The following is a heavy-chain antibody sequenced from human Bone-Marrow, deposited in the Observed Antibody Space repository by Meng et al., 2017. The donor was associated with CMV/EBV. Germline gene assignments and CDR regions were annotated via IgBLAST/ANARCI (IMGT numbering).Heavy chain of an antibody. CDR2: ISWDGGST. CDR3: AREAIAARNDKDY. J-gene: IGHJ4*02. D-gene: IGHD6-13*01. CDR1: GFTFDDYT. V-gene: IGHV3-43*01. Sequence: GESLKIACAASGFTFDDYTMHWVRQAPGKGLEWVSLISWDGGSTYYADSVKGRFTISRDNAKNSLYLQMNSLRAEDTAVYYCAREAIAARNDKDYWGQGTLVTVSS.